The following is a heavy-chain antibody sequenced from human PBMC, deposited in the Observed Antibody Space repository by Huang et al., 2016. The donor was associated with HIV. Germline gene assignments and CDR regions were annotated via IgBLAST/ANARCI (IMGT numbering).Heavy chain of an antibody. CDR1: GGSVSSGDYY. CDR3: SRINYAKTTYYLDFDF. CDR2: AYYDGST. J-gene: IGHJ4*02. V-gene: IGHV4-61*08. D-gene: IGHD3-22*01. Sequence: QVHLQESGPGLVKPSETLSLTCTVSGGSVSSGDYYWSWVRQPPGKGLEWIAYAYYDGSTNYNPSLERRLSMSVETSRNQFSLKLRSVTAADTAVYYCSRINYAKTTYYLDFDFWGQGTLVTVSS.